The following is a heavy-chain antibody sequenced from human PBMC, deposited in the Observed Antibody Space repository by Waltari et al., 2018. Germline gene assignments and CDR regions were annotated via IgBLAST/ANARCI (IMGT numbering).Heavy chain of an antibody. CDR3: ARVLDNYGSGSSGPLDY. J-gene: IGHJ4*02. D-gene: IGHD3-10*01. CDR2: IIPIFGTA. V-gene: IGHV1-69*08. Sequence: QVQLVQSGAEVKKPGSSVTVSCKASGGTFSSYAISWVRQAPGQGLEWMGRIIPIFGTANYAQKFQGRVTITADKSTSTAYMELSSLRSEDTAVYYCARVLDNYGSGSSGPLDYWGQGTLVTVSS. CDR1: GGTFSSYA.